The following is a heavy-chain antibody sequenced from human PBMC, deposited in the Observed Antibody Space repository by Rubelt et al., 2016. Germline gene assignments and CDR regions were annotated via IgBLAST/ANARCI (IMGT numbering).Heavy chain of an antibody. CDR3: ASEPGYCVNSNCFGGWFDP. Sequence: VQPGGSLRLSCAASGFTFSSYSMSWIRQPPGKGLEWIGFISYSGSTNYNTYRKSRVTISLDTSKNRFSLELSSVTAADPAVYYCASEPGYCVNSNCFGGWFDPWGQGTLVTVSS. J-gene: IGHJ5*02. CDR2: ISYSGST. CDR1: GFTFSSYS. V-gene: IGHV4-59*01. D-gene: IGHD2-15*01.